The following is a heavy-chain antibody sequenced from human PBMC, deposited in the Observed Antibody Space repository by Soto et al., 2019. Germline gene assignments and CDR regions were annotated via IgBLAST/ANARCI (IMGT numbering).Heavy chain of an antibody. V-gene: IGHV3-30-3*01. CDR3: ARDRTVTFYYYCYGMDV. CDR1: GFTFSSYA. D-gene: IGHD4-4*01. CDR2: ISYDGSNK. J-gene: IGHJ6*02. Sequence: PGGSLRLSCAASGFTFSSYAMHWVRQAPGKGLEWVAVISYDGSNKYYADSVKGRFTISRDNSKNTLYLQMNSLRAEDTAVYYCARDRTVTFYYYCYGMDVWGQGTTVTVSS.